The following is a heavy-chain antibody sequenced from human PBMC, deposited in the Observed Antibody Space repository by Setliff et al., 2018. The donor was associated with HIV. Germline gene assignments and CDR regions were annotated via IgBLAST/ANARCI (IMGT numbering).Heavy chain of an antibody. J-gene: IGHJ3*02. CDR3: ARVPSYYYDSSGYPLGAFDI. CDR1: GGSISSGGYY. D-gene: IGHD3-22*01. CDR2: IYYSGST. V-gene: IGHV4-31*03. Sequence: KPSETLSLTCTVSGGSISSGGYYWSWIRQHPGKGLEWIGYIYYSGSTYYNPSLKSRATISVDTSKNQFSLKLSSVTAADTAVYYCARVPSYYYDSSGYPLGAFDIWGQGTMVTVSS.